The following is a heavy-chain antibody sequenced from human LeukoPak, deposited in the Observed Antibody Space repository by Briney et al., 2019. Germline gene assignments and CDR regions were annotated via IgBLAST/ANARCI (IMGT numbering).Heavy chain of an antibody. Sequence: SETLSLTCTVSGGSISSYYWSWIRQPPGKGLEWIGYIYYSGSTNYNPSLKSRVTISVDTSKNQFSLKLSSVTAADTAVYYCARILSVLRYFDWLLGSFDYWGQGTLVTVSS. V-gene: IGHV4-59*08. CDR1: GGSISSYY. J-gene: IGHJ4*02. CDR3: ARILSVLRYFDWLLGSFDY. CDR2: IYYSGST. D-gene: IGHD3-9*01.